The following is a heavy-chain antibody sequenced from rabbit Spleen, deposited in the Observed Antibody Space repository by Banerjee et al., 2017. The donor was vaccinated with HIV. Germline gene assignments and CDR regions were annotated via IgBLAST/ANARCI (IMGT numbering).Heavy chain of an antibody. J-gene: IGHJ4*01. CDR3: VREVAAKFNL. CDR2: IDPVFGST. CDR1: GFDLSNYG. V-gene: IGHV1S47*01. Sequence: QEQLKETGGGLVQPGGSLTLSCKASGFDLSNYGVSWVRQAPGKGLEWIGYIDPVFGSTYYASWVNGRFTISSHNAQNTLSLQLNSLTAADTATYFCVREVAAKFNLWGPGTLVTVS. D-gene: IGHD4-1*01.